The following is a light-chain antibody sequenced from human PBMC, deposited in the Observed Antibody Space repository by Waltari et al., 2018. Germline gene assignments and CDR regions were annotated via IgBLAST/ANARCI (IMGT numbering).Light chain of an antibody. Sequence: QSALTQPPSASGSLGQSITISCTGISTDVAGYDPFFCYQQHPGKAPELLLYEVTKRPSGVPDRFSGSKSDNTASLAVSGLQAEDEADYYCSSYAGGSSLMFGGGTKLTVL. CDR2: EVT. J-gene: IGLJ3*02. CDR1: STDVAGYDP. CDR3: SSYAGGSSLM. V-gene: IGLV2-8*01.